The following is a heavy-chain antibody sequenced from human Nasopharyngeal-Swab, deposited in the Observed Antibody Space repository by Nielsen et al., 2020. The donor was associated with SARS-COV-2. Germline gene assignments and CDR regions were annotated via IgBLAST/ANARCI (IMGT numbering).Heavy chain of an antibody. Sequence: RQAPGKGLEWLGSIYYSGSTYYNPSLKSRVTISVDTSKNQFSLKLSSVTAADTAVYYCARRETMITFGGVIAYYYGMDVWGQGTTVTVSS. CDR2: IYYSGST. CDR3: ARRETMITFGGVIAYYYGMDV. D-gene: IGHD3-16*02. V-gene: IGHV4-39*01. J-gene: IGHJ6*02.